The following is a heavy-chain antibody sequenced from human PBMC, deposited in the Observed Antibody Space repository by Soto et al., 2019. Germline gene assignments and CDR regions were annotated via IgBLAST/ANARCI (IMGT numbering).Heavy chain of an antibody. D-gene: IGHD2-2*03. V-gene: IGHV3-21*01. CDR3: ARALAGYWYFDL. CDR1: GFTFSSYT. Sequence: PGGSLRLSCAASGFTFSSYTMNWVRQAPGKGLEWVSSISSITSYIYYADSLKGRFTISRDNAKNSLYLQMNSLRAEDTAVYYCARALAGYWYFDLWGRGTLVTVYS. J-gene: IGHJ2*01. CDR2: ISSITSYI.